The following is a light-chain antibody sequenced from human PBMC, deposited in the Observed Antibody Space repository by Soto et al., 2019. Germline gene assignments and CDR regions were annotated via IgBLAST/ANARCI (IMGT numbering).Light chain of an antibody. V-gene: IGLV1-40*01. CDR1: SSNIGARYD. CDR3: ASWDNSLKGLV. Sequence: QSVLTQPPSVSGSPGQRVTISCTGSSSNIGARYDVHWYQQLPGAAPRLLIYKGTLRPPGVPDRFSASKSGTSASLDITGLHSEDEGDYYCASWDNSLKGLVFGGGTKLTVL. J-gene: IGLJ3*02. CDR2: KGT.